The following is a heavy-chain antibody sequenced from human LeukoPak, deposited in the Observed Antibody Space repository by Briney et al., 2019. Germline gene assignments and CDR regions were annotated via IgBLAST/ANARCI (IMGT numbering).Heavy chain of an antibody. CDR2: INPQSGGT. J-gene: IGHJ6*02. CDR3: ARSGYYYGLDV. Sequence: GASVKVSCKASGYTFTNYDINWVRQAPGRGLEWMGWINPQSGGTNYAQNFQGRVTMTGDTSISTVYMEVSRLRSDDTAVYYCARSGYYYGLDVWGQGTTVTLSS. CDR1: GYTFTNYD. D-gene: IGHD3-22*01. V-gene: IGHV1-2*02.